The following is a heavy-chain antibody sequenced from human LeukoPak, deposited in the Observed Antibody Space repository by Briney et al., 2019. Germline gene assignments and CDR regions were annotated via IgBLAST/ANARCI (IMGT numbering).Heavy chain of an antibody. CDR2: ISSSGSTI. D-gene: IGHD1-26*01. Sequence: GGSLRLSCAASGFTFSSYEMNWVRQAPGKGLEWVSYISSSGSTIYYADSVKGRFTISRDNAKNSLYLQMNSLRAEDTAVYYCAREGRDSGSYYSLDYWGQGTLVTVSS. CDR3: AREGRDSGSYYSLDY. J-gene: IGHJ4*02. CDR1: GFTFSSYE. V-gene: IGHV3-48*03.